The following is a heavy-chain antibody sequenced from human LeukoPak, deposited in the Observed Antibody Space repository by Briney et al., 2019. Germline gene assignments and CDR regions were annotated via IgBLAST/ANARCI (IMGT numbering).Heavy chain of an antibody. CDR1: GGTFSSYA. J-gene: IGHJ3*02. V-gene: IGHV1-69*05. CDR3: ASWGYDFWSGYPGEDDAFDI. D-gene: IGHD3-3*01. CDR2: IIPIFGTA. Sequence: ASVKVSCKASGGTFSSYAISWVRQAPGQGLEWMGGIIPIFGTANYAQKFQGRVTITTDESTSTAYMELSSLRSEDTAVYYCASWGYDFWSGYPGEDDAFDIWGQGTMVTVSS.